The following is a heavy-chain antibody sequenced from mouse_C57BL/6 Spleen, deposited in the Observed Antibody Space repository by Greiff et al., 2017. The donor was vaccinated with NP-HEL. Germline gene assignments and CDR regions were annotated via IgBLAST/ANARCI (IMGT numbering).Heavy chain of an antibody. Sequence: EVQLMESGPGLVKPSQSLSLTCSVTGYSITSGYYWNWIRQFPGNKLEWMGYISYDGSNNYNSSLKNRISITRDTSKNQFFLKLNSVTTEDTATYYCASQSLYYDYDEGFAYWGQGTLVTVSA. J-gene: IGHJ3*01. CDR3: ASQSLYYDYDEGFAY. D-gene: IGHD2-4*01. CDR2: ISYDGSN. V-gene: IGHV3-6*01. CDR1: GYSITSGYY.